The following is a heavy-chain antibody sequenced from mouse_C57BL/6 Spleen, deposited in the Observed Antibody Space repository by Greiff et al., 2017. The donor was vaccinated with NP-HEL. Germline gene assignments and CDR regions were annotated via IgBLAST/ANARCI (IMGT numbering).Heavy chain of an antibody. CDR3: ARAGTRYAMDY. V-gene: IGHV3-1*01. D-gene: IGHD4-1*01. Sequence: EVKLLESGPGMVKPSQSLSLTCTVTGYSITSGYDWHWIRHFPGNKLEWMGYISYSGSTNYNPSLKSRISITHDTSTNHFFLKLSSVTTEDTATYYCARAGTRYAMDYWGQGTSVTVSS. J-gene: IGHJ4*01. CDR1: GYSITSGYD. CDR2: ISYSGST.